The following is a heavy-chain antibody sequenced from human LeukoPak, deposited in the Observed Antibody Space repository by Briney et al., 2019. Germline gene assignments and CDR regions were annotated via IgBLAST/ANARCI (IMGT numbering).Heavy chain of an antibody. CDR3: ARHLGGGIYFDY. Sequence: SETLSLTCIVSGGSISSYYWSWIRQPPGKGLEWIGFIYYSGTTNYNPSLKSRVTISVDTSKNQFSLTLSSVTAADTAVYYCARHLGGGIYFDYWGQGTLVTVSS. V-gene: IGHV4-59*08. J-gene: IGHJ4*02. D-gene: IGHD3-16*01. CDR2: IYYSGTT. CDR1: GGSISSYY.